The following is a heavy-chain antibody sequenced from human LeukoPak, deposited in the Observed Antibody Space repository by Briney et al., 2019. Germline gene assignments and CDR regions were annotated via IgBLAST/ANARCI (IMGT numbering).Heavy chain of an antibody. CDR3: ARGGIAAAGTYGYYYYYYYMDV. V-gene: IGHV3-20*04. Sequence: GGSLRLSCAASGFTFDDYGMSWVRQAPGKGLEWVSGVNWNGGSTGYADSVKGRFTISRDNAKNSLYLQMNSLRAEDTALYYCARGGIAAAGTYGYYYYYYYMDVWGKGTTVTVSS. CDR2: VNWNGGST. J-gene: IGHJ6*03. CDR1: GFTFDDYG. D-gene: IGHD6-13*01.